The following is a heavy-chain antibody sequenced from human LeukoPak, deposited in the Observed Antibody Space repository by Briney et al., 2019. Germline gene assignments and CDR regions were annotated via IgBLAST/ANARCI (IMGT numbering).Heavy chain of an antibody. Sequence: GGSLRLSCAASGFTFSSYGMHWVRQAPGKGLEWVAVISYDGSNKYYADSVKGRFTISRDNSKNTLYLQMNSLRAEDTAAYYCAKGVGRYFDWLFLFDYWGQGTLVTVSS. CDR3: AKGVGRYFDWLFLFDY. D-gene: IGHD3-9*01. CDR2: ISYDGSNK. J-gene: IGHJ4*02. CDR1: GFTFSSYG. V-gene: IGHV3-30*18.